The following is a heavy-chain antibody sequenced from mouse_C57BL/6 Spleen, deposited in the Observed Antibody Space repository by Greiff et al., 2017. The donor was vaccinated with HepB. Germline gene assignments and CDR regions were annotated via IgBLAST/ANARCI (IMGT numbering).Heavy chain of an antibody. D-gene: IGHD2-3*01. CDR3: ARIYDGYYEGVWDY. J-gene: IGHJ4*01. V-gene: IGHV1-19*01. CDR2: INPYNGGT. Sequence: EVQLQQSGPVLVKPGASVKMSCKASGYTFTDYYMNWVKQSHGKSLEWIGVINPYNGGTSYNQKFKGKATLTVDKSSSTAYMELNSLTSEDSAVYYCARIYDGYYEGVWDYWGQGTSVTVSS. CDR1: GYTFTDYY.